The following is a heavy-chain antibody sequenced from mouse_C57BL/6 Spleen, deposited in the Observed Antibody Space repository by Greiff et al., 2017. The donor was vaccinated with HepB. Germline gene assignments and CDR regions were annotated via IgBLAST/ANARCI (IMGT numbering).Heavy chain of an antibody. CDR3: ARDYYGSSYDWDFDV. D-gene: IGHD1-1*01. CDR1: GYAFSSYW. Sequence: LVESGAELVKPGASVKISCKASGYAFSSYWMNWVKQRPGKGLEWIGQIYPGDGDTNYNGKFKGKATLTADKSSSTAYMQLSSLTSEDSAVYFCARDYYGSSYDWDFDVWGTGTTVTVSS. J-gene: IGHJ1*03. CDR2: IYPGDGDT. V-gene: IGHV1-80*01.